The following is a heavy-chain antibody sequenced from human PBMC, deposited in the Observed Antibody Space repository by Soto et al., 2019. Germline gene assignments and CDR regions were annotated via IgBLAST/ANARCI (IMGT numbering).Heavy chain of an antibody. CDR1: GFTFSSYG. J-gene: IGHJ4*02. V-gene: IGHV3-30*18. Sequence: QVQLVESGGGVVQPGRSLRLSCAASGFTFSSYGMHWVRQAPGKGLWWVAVISHDGRNKYYEDSVKGRLTITSDNSKKTLYLQMKSRRAEDTAVYYCAKDVSYYGGNGLDYWGQGTLVTVSS. D-gene: IGHD4-17*01. CDR2: ISHDGRNK. CDR3: AKDVSYYGGNGLDY.